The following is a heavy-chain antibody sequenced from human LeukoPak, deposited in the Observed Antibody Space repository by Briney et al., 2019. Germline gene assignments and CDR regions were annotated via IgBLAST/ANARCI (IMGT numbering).Heavy chain of an antibody. V-gene: IGHV3-20*04. Sequence: GGSLRLSCAASGFTFDDYGMIWVRQAPGKGLEWVSGINWIGGSTGYADSVKGRFTISRDNAKNSLYPQMNSLRAEDTALYYCASGGIYYGAAFNFWGQGTLVTVSS. CDR2: INWIGGST. D-gene: IGHD1-26*01. CDR1: GFTFDDYG. CDR3: ASGGIYYGAAFNF. J-gene: IGHJ4*02.